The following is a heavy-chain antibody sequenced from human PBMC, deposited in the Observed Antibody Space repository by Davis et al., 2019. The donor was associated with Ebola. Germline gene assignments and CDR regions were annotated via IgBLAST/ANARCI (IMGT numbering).Heavy chain of an antibody. CDR3: AFVGVNTKGDARDI. CDR2: TDHSGTT. Sequence: SETLSLTCAVHGGPSNGYYWSWIRQPPGKGLEWIAETDHSGTTNNNSSLKSRVTISVDTSKNQFSLQLISVTAADTAVYYCAFVGVNTKGDARDIWGQGTKVIVSS. D-gene: IGHD3-22*01. J-gene: IGHJ3*02. V-gene: IGHV4-34*01. CDR1: GGPSNGYY.